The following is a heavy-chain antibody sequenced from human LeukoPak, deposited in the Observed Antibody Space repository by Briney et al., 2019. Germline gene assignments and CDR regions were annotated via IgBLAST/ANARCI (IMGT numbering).Heavy chain of an antibody. V-gene: IGHV4-34*01. CDR3: ARSTAMVDFDY. J-gene: IGHJ4*02. CDR1: GGSFSGYY. CDR2: INHSGST. D-gene: IGHD5-18*01. Sequence: SETLSLTCAVYGGSFSGYYWSWIRQPPGKGLEWIGEINHSGSTNYNPSLKSRVTMSVDTSKNQFSLKLSSVTAADTAVYYCARSTAMVDFDYWGQGTLVTVSS.